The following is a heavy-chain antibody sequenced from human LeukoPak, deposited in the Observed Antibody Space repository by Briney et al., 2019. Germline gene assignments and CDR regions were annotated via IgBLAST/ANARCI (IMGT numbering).Heavy chain of an antibody. D-gene: IGHD2-15*01. CDR2: ISGSGGST. J-gene: IGHJ4*02. Sequence: GGSLRLSCAASGFTFSSYAMSWVRQAPGKGLEWVSAISGSGGSTYYADSVKGRFTISRDNPKNTLYLQMNSLRAEDTAVYYCAKDLKVAATTIPNNYFDYWGQGTLVTVSS. CDR1: GFTFSSYA. CDR3: AKDLKVAATTIPNNYFDY. V-gene: IGHV3-23*01.